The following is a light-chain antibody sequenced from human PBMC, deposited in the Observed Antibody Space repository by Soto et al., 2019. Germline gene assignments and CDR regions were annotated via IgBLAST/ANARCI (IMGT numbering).Light chain of an antibody. J-gene: IGLJ1*01. CDR3: TSYTRITTLV. V-gene: IGLV2-14*01. Sequence: QSVLTQPASVSGSPGQSITISCTGTSSDVGYYNYVSWYQQHPGKAPKLVVYEVSYRPSEISNRFSGSKSGNTASLTISGLQAEDEADYYCTSYTRITTLVFGTGTQLTVL. CDR1: SSDVGYYNY. CDR2: EVS.